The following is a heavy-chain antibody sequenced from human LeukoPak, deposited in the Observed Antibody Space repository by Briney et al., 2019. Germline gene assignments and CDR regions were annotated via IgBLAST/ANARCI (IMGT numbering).Heavy chain of an antibody. Sequence: GGSLRLSCAASGFTFSSYAMHWVRQAPGKGLEYVSAISSNGGSTYYANSVKGRFTISRDNSKNTLYLQMGSLRAEDMAVYYCARVDYDSSGYLDYWGQGTLVTVSS. CDR3: ARVDYDSSGYLDY. D-gene: IGHD3-22*01. V-gene: IGHV3-64*01. CDR1: GFTFSSYA. CDR2: ISSNGGST. J-gene: IGHJ4*02.